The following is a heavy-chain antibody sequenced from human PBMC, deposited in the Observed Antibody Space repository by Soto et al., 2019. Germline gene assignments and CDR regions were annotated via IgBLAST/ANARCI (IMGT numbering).Heavy chain of an antibody. CDR3: ARDMYYYGSGSYYWALDI. CDR2: IYYSGST. D-gene: IGHD3-10*01. J-gene: IGHJ3*02. Sequence: SETLXLTCAVYGGXFSGYYWSWILQPPGKGLEWIGYIYYSGSTNYNPSLKSRVTISVDTSKNQFSLKLSSVTAADTAVYYCARDMYYYGSGSYYWALDIWGQGTMVTVSS. V-gene: IGHV4-59*01. CDR1: GGXFSGYY.